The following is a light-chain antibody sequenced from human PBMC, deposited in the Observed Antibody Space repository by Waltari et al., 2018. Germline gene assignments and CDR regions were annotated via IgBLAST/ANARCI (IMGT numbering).Light chain of an antibody. CDR1: QSVLYSPHNNNH. V-gene: IGKV4-1*01. Sequence: DIVMTQSPDSLAVSPGVRANINCKSSQSVLYSPHNNNHLAWYQHKPGQPPKLLIYWASTRESGVPDRFSGIWSWTDFTLTICCLHAEDVAIYYCQQYYSTRERSFGGGTNVVFK. CDR2: WAS. J-gene: IGKJ4*01. CDR3: QQYYSTRERS.